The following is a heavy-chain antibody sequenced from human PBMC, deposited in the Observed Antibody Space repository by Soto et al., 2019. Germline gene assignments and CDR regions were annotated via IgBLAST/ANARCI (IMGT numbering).Heavy chain of an antibody. CDR3: AKMLLRGYYYYGMDV. CDR1: GFTFSSYA. CDR2: ISGSGGST. J-gene: IGHJ6*02. V-gene: IGHV3-23*01. Sequence: GGSLRLSCAASGFTFSSYAMSWVRQAPGKGLEWVSAISGSGGSTYYADSVKGRFTISRDNSKNTLYLQMNSLRAEDTAVYYCAKMLLRGYYYYGMDVWGQGTTVTVSS. D-gene: IGHD2-21*01.